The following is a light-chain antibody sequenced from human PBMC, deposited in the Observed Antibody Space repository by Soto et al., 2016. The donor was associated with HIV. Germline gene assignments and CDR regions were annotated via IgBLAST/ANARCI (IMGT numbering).Light chain of an antibody. CDR3: VQDYNYAPYT. V-gene: IGKV1-6*01. Sequence: AIQVTQSPSSLSASVGDRVTITCRASQDIKNQLSWYQHKPGRAPKLLIYGASTLRSGVPSRFSGSGYGIDFTLAIISLQPEDSATYYCVQDYNYAPYTFGQGTKLEIQ. CDR1: QDIKNQ. J-gene: IGKJ2*01. CDR2: GAS.